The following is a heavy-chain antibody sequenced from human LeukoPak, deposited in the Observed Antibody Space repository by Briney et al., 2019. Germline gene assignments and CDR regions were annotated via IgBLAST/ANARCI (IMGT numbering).Heavy chain of an antibody. J-gene: IGHJ4*02. CDR3: ARGPRYYDSSGYYGSFDY. D-gene: IGHD3-22*01. CDR2: IIPIFGTA. Sequence: SVKVSCKASGGTFSSYAISWVRQAPGQGLEWMGGIIPIFGTANYAQKFQGRVTITTDESTSTAYMELSSLRSEDTAVYYCARGPRYYDSSGYYGSFDYWGQGTLVSVSS. V-gene: IGHV1-69*05. CDR1: GGTFSSYA.